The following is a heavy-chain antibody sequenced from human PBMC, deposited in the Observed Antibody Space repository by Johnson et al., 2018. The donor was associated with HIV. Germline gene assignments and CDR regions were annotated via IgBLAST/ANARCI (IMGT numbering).Heavy chain of an antibody. CDR1: GFTFSSYW. Sequence: VQLVESGGGLVQPGGSLRLSCAASGFTFSSYWMHWVRQAPGKGLVWVSRINSDGSRTNYADSVKGRFTISRDNAKNSVFLQMNSLRVEDTAIYYCARQPDNFWGQGTMVTVSS. CDR2: INSDGSRT. D-gene: IGHD1-14*01. J-gene: IGHJ3*01. V-gene: IGHV3-74*02. CDR3: ARQPDNF.